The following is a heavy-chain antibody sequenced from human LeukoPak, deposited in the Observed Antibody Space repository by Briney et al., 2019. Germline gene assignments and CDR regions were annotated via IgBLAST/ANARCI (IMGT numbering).Heavy chain of an antibody. CDR1: GFTFSSYE. D-gene: IGHD3-10*01. CDR3: VRQYYYGSGSSGY. V-gene: IGHV3-48*03. Sequence: GGSLRLSCAASGFTFSSYEMNWVRQAPGKGLEWVSYISSSGSTIYYADSVKGRFTISRDNAKNTLYLQMNSLRAEDTAVYYCVRQYYYGSGSSGYWGQGTLVTVSS. CDR2: ISSSGSTI. J-gene: IGHJ4*02.